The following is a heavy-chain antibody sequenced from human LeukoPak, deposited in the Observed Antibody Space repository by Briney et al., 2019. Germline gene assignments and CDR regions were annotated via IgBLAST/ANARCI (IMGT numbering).Heavy chain of an antibody. CDR1: GFTFSSYA. CDR3: AKAPLSCGDYPGYLY. V-gene: IGHV3-23*01. CDR2: ISGSGGST. J-gene: IGHJ4*02. Sequence: GGSLRLSCAASGFTFSSYAMSWVRQAPGKGLEWVSAISGSGGSTYYADSVKGRFTISRDNSKNTLYLQMNSLRAEDTAVYYCAKAPLSCGDYPGYLYWGQGTLVTVSS. D-gene: IGHD4-17*01.